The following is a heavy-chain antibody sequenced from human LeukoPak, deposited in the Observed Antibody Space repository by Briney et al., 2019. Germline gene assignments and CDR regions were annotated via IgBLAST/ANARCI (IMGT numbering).Heavy chain of an antibody. J-gene: IGHJ6*03. V-gene: IGHV4-59*01. CDR2: INYSGSS. D-gene: IGHD3-9*01. CDR1: GDSINNYY. Sequence: PSETLSLTCTVSGDSINNYYWSWIRQPPGKGLEWIGNINYSGSSDSNPSLKSRATISVDTSKNQFSLKLSSVTAADTAVYYCAGGRYFDWLRNYYYMDVWGKGTTVTISS. CDR3: AGGRYFDWLRNYYYMDV.